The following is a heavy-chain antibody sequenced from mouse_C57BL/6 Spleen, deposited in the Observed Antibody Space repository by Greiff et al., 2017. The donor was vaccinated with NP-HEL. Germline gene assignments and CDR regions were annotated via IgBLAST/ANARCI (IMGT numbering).Heavy chain of an antibody. V-gene: IGHV1-52*01. CDR3: ARSGYYGYDGWYFVV. J-gene: IGHJ1*03. CDR2: IDPSDSET. D-gene: IGHD2-2*01. Sequence: QVQLQQPGAELVRPGSSVKLSCKASGYTFTSYWMHWVKQRPIQGLEWIGNIDPSDSETHYNQKFKDKATLTVDKSSSTAYMQLSSLTSEDSAVYYCARSGYYGYDGWYFVVWGTGTTVTVSS. CDR1: GYTFTSYW.